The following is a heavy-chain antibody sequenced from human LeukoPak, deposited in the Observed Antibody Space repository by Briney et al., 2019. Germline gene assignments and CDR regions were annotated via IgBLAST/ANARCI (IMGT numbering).Heavy chain of an antibody. V-gene: IGHV4-4*07. D-gene: IGHD3-22*01. Sequence: SETLSLTCTVSGGSISSYYWSWIRQPAGKGLEWIGRIYTSGSTNYNPSLKSRVTMSVDTSKNQFSLKLSSVTAADTAVYYCARVHYYDSSGYYLMGGAFDIWGQGTMVTVSS. CDR3: ARVHYYDSSGYYLMGGAFDI. CDR2: IYTSGST. CDR1: GGSISSYY. J-gene: IGHJ3*02.